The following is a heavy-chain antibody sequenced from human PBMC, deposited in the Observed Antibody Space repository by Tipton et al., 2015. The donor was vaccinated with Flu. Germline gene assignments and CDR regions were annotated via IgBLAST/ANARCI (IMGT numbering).Heavy chain of an antibody. D-gene: IGHD5-12*01. Sequence: LRLSCSVSGGSIVNSNSHWGWVRQSPGKGLEWIGSVYYTGSTFYNPSLKNRVTISVDSSKSQFSLRLNSATAADTAFYYCARDLRGYRGYTGGDAFDVWGQGTVVSVSS. J-gene: IGHJ3*01. CDR2: VYYTGST. CDR3: ARDLRGYRGYTGGDAFDV. CDR1: GGSIVNSNSH. V-gene: IGHV4-39*07.